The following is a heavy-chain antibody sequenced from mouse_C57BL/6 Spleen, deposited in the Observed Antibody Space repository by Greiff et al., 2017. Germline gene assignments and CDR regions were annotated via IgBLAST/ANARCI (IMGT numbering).Heavy chain of an antibody. CDR2: IHPNSGST. Sequence: QVQLQQPGAELVKPGASVKLSCKASGYTFTSYWMHWVKQRPGQGLEWIGMIHPNSGSTNYNEKFKSKATLTVDKSSSTAYMQLSSLTSADSAVYYCARAGYYENDYWGQGTTLTVSS. CDR1: GYTFTSYW. V-gene: IGHV1-64*01. CDR3: ARAGYYENDY. D-gene: IGHD2-3*01. J-gene: IGHJ2*01.